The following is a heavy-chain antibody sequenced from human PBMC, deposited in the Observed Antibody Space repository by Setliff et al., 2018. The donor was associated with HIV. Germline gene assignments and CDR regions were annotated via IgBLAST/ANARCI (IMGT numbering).Heavy chain of an antibody. Sequence: VASVKVSCKASGYTFSSHGINWVRQATGQGLEWMGWMNPKSGNSGYAQKFQGRVTMTRNTSISTAYMELSSLRSEDTAVYYCARDSRDIVVVIAPEPEPYYYYGMDVWGEGTTVTVSS. D-gene: IGHD2-15*01. CDR1: GYTFSSHG. CDR3: ARDSRDIVVVIAPEPEPYYYYGMDV. J-gene: IGHJ6*02. V-gene: IGHV1-8*02. CDR2: MNPKSGNS.